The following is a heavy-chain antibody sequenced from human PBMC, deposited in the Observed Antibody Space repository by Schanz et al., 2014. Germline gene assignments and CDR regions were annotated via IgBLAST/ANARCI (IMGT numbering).Heavy chain of an antibody. J-gene: IGHJ3*01. V-gene: IGHV3-53*01. CDR1: GFTVNTNY. D-gene: IGHD2-15*01. CDR3: ARDGGREGYNVAFEV. Sequence: EVQLVESGGGLIQPGGSLRLSCAVSGFTVNTNYMSWVRQAPGKGLEWISSMYINSGSTQYADSVKGRFIISRDSSKNTILLQMNMQSAEDTAAYVCARDGGREGYNVAFEVWGQGTLVTVSS. CDR2: MYINSGST.